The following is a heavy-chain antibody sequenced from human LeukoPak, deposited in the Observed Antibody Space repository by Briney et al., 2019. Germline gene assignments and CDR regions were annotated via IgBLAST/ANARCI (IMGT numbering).Heavy chain of an antibody. CDR2: IYCSGST. J-gene: IGHJ5*02. D-gene: IGHD3-22*01. CDR3: ARVLRDPIVVAFDP. V-gene: IGHV4-39*07. CDR1: GGSISGSSYY. Sequence: SETLSLTCTVSGGSISGSSYYWGWIRRPPGKGLEWIGSIYCSGSTYYNPSLKSRVTISVDTSKNQFSLKLSSVTAADTAVYYCARVLRDPIVVAFDPWGQGTLVTVSS.